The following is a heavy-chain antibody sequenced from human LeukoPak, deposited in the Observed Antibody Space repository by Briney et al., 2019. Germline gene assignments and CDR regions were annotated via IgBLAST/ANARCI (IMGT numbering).Heavy chain of an antibody. CDR2: FDPEDGET. J-gene: IGHJ4*02. D-gene: IGHD3-10*01. Sequence: ASVKVSCKVSGYTLTQLSMHWVRQAPGKGLEWMGGFDPEDGETIYAQKFQGRVTMTEDTSTDTAYMELSSLRSEDTAVYYCATAPGGGGAFFYFDYWGQGTLVTVSS. V-gene: IGHV1-24*01. CDR1: GYTLTQLS. CDR3: ATAPGGGGAFFYFDY.